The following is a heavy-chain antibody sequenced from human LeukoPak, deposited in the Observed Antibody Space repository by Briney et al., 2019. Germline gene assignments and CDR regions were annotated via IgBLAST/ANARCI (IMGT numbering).Heavy chain of an antibody. Sequence: QSGGSLRLSCAASGFTVSSNYMTWVRQAPGKGLEWVSVIYSGGNTYYADSVKGRFTISRDNSKNTLYLQMNSLRAEDTAMYYCERDDVASVFDYWGQGTLVTVSS. V-gene: IGHV3-66*02. CDR2: IYSGGNT. D-gene: IGHD3-16*01. J-gene: IGHJ4*02. CDR1: GFTVSSNY. CDR3: ERDDVASVFDY.